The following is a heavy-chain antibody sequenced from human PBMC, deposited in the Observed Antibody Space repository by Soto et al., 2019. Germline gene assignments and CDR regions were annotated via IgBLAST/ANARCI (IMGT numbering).Heavy chain of an antibody. V-gene: IGHV3-23*01. J-gene: IGHJ3*02. Sequence: GGSLRLSCAASGFTFSSYVMSWVRQAPGKGLEWVSAISGSGGSTYYADSVKGRFTISRDNSKNTLYLQMNSLRAEDTAVYYCAKDQRYYDILTDAFDIWGQGTMVTVSS. CDR2: ISGSGGST. CDR1: GFTFSSYV. D-gene: IGHD3-9*01. CDR3: AKDQRYYDILTDAFDI.